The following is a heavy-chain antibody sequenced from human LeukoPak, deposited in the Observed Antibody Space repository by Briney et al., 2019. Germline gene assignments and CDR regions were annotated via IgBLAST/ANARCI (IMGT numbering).Heavy chain of an antibody. CDR1: GFTFSSYG. CDR3: AKDLTTVTSQGDY. D-gene: IGHD4-17*01. V-gene: IGHV3-30*02. J-gene: IGHJ4*02. Sequence: GGSLRLSCAASGFTFSSYGMHWVRQAPGKGLEWVAFIRYDGSNEYYADSVKGRFTISRDNSKNTLYLQMNSPRPEDTAIYYCAKDLTTVTSQGDYWGQGTLVTVSS. CDR2: IRYDGSNE.